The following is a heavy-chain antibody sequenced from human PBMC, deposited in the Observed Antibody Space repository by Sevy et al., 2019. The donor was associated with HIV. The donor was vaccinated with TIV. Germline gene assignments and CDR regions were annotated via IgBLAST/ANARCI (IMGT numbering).Heavy chain of an antibody. V-gene: IGHV3-30*04. CDR1: GFTFSEYG. D-gene: IGHD3-10*01. CDR2: ISHDGRNYK. Sequence: GGSLRLPCAASGFTFSEYGMHWVRQAPGKGLEWVAVISHDGRNYKYNADFVKGRFTISRDNSRNTLYLQMNSLRAEDTAIYYCARDRGEILRSAFKSWGQGTLVTVSS. J-gene: IGHJ5*02. CDR3: ARDRGEILRSAFKS.